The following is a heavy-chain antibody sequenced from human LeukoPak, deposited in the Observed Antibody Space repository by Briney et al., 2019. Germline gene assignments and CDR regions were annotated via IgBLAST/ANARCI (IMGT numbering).Heavy chain of an antibody. CDR3: ARVRDYGDYVSESGAFDI. J-gene: IGHJ3*02. V-gene: IGHV3-11*04. CDR2: ISSSGSII. CDR1: GFTFSDYY. Sequence: GGSLRLSCAASGFTFSDYYMNWIRQTPGKGLEWVSYISSSGSIIYYADSVKGRFTISRDNAKNSVYLQMNSLRAEDTAVYYCARVRDYGDYVSESGAFDIWGQGTMVTVSS. D-gene: IGHD4-17*01.